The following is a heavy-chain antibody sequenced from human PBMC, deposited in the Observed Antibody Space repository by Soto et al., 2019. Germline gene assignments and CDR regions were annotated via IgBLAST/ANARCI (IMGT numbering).Heavy chain of an antibody. J-gene: IGHJ6*02. D-gene: IGHD2-2*01. CDR2: ISAYNGNT. V-gene: IGHV1-18*04. CDR3: ARDSLYCSSTSCYPPRNYYYYYGMDV. CDR1: GHTFTSYG. Sequence: ASVKVSCKASGHTFTSYGISWVRQAPGQGLEWMGWISAYNGNTNYAQKLQGRVTMTTDTSTSTAYMELRSLRSDDTAVYYCARDSLYCSSTSCYPPRNYYYYYGMDVWGQGTTVTVSS.